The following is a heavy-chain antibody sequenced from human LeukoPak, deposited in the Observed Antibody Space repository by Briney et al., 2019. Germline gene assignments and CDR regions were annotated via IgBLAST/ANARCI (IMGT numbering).Heavy chain of an antibody. CDR1: GGTFSSYA. Sequence: VASVKVSCKASGGTFSSYAIRWVRQAPGQGLEWMGRIIPILGIANYAQKFQGRVTITADKSTSTAYMELSSLRSEDTAVYYCAREHATSGYDSHQFYYWGQGALVTVSS. V-gene: IGHV1-69*04. J-gene: IGHJ4*02. D-gene: IGHD5-12*01. CDR2: IIPILGIA. CDR3: AREHATSGYDSHQFYY.